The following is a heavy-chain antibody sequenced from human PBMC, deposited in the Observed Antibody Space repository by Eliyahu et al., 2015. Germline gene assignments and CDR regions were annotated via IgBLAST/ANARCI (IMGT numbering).Heavy chain of an antibody. Sequence: QLQLQESGPGLVKPSXTLSLTCTVSXGXIXSSTXYWGWIRQPPGKGLEWIGSIHYSGSTYYNPSLKSRVTISVDTSKNQFSLKLSSVTAADTAVYYCARPRGYCSRGSCHFYDAFEIWGQGTMVTVSS. V-gene: IGHV4-39*01. J-gene: IGHJ3*02. CDR2: IHYSGST. D-gene: IGHD2-15*01. CDR1: XGXIXSSTXY. CDR3: ARPRGYCSRGSCHFYDAFEI.